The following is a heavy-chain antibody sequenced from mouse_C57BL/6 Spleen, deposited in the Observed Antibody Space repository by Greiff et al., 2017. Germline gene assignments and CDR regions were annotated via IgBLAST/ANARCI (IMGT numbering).Heavy chain of an antibody. CDR1: GYTFTSYW. J-gene: IGHJ2*01. D-gene: IGHD1-1*01. CDR2: INPSNGGT. V-gene: IGHV1-53*01. CDR3: AREGIRYYGSPYYFDY. Sequence: QVQLQQPGTELVKPGASVKLSCKASGYTFTSYWMHWVKQRPGQGLEWIGNINPSNGGTNYNEKFKSKATLTVDKSSSTAYMQLSSLTSEDSAVYYCAREGIRYYGSPYYFDYWGQGTTLTVSS.